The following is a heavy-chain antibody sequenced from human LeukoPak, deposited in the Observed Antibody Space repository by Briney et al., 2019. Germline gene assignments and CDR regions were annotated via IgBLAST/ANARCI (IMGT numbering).Heavy chain of an antibody. V-gene: IGHV4-61*02. CDR2: IHTSGST. Sequence: SETLSLTCTVSGGSIRSGSYYWTWIRQPAGKGLEWIGRIHTSGSTNYNPSLKSRVTISVDTSKNQFSLKLSSVTAADTAVYYCARDRDSSSWYRGSLGGWFDPWGQGTLVTVSS. CDR1: GGSIRSGSYY. D-gene: IGHD6-13*01. J-gene: IGHJ5*02. CDR3: ARDRDSSSWYRGSLGGWFDP.